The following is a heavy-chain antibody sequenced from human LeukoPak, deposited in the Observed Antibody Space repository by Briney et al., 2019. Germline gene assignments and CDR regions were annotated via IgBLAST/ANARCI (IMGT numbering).Heavy chain of an antibody. Sequence: GGCLRLSCAASEFTCSSYWMSWVRQAPGKGLEWVANIKQDGSEKYYVDSVKGRFTISRNNAKNSLYLQMNSLRAEDTAVYYCARKGYSYGGFDYWGQGTLVTVSS. V-gene: IGHV3-7*03. J-gene: IGHJ4*02. D-gene: IGHD5-18*01. CDR1: EFTCSSYW. CDR3: ARKGYSYGGFDY. CDR2: IKQDGSEK.